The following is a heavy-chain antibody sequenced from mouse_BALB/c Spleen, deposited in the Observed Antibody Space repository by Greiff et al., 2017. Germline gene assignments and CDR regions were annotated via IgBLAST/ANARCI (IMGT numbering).Heavy chain of an antibody. CDR1: GFSLTGYG. J-gene: IGHJ3*01. V-gene: IGHV2-6-7*01. Sequence: QVQLQQSGPGLVAPSQSLSITCTVSGFSLTGYGVNWVRQPPGKGLEWLGMIWGDGSTDYNSALKSRLSISKDNSKSQVFLKMNSLQTDYTARYYCARAYDGYYEGFAYWGQGTLVTVSA. CDR2: IWGDGST. D-gene: IGHD2-3*01. CDR3: ARAYDGYYEGFAY.